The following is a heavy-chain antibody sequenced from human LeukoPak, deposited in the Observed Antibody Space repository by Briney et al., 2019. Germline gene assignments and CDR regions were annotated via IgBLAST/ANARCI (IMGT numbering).Heavy chain of an antibody. CDR1: GGTFSSYA. Sequence: ASVEVSCKASGGTFSSYAISWVRQAPGQGLEWMGGIIPIFGTANYAQKFQGRVTITADESASTAYMELSSLRSEDTAVYYCARDRYSGSYFHWFDPWGQGTLVTVSS. D-gene: IGHD1-26*01. CDR2: IIPIFGTA. CDR3: ARDRYSGSYFHWFDP. J-gene: IGHJ5*02. V-gene: IGHV1-69*13.